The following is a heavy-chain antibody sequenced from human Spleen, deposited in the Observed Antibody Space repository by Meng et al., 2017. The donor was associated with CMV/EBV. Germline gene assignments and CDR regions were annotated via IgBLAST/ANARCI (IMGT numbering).Heavy chain of an antibody. D-gene: IGHD5-12*01. CDR2: IGGSGDNT. V-gene: IGHV3-23*01. Sequence: SLSLTCAASGFTFSSYTMNWVRQAPGKGLEWVSTIGGSGDNTYYADSVKGRFTISRDNSKNTLYLQMNSLRAEDTAIYYCAKGTNIVATPLFDFWGQGSLVTVSS. CDR3: AKGTNIVATPLFDF. J-gene: IGHJ4*02. CDR1: GFTFSSYT.